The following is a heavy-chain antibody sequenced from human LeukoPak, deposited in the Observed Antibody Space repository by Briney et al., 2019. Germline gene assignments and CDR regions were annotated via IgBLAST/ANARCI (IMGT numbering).Heavy chain of an antibody. CDR3: ARPPTVKTPDFDY. D-gene: IGHD4-11*01. CDR1: GFTFSNYS. CDR2: ISSSSTYI. Sequence: PGGSLRLSCAASGFTFSNYSMNWVRQAPGKGLEWVSSISSSSTYIYYAGSVKGRFTISRDNAKNSLYLQMDSLRAEDTAVYYCARPPTVKTPDFDYWGQGTLVTVSS. V-gene: IGHV3-21*01. J-gene: IGHJ4*02.